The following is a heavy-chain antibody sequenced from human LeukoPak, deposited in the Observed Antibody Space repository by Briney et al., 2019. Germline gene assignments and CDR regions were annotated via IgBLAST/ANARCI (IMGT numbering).Heavy chain of an antibody. V-gene: IGHV3-23*01. CDR2: ISGGGEST. CDR3: AKGKYSSGGVPDY. D-gene: IGHD6-19*01. J-gene: IGHJ4*02. Sequence: GGSLRLSCVASEFTLSSHAMNWVRQAPGKGLEWVSSISGGGESTYYADSVKGRFTVSRDNSKNTLYLQINSLRGEDTAVYYCAKGKYSSGGVPDYWGQGTLVTVSS. CDR1: EFTLSSHA.